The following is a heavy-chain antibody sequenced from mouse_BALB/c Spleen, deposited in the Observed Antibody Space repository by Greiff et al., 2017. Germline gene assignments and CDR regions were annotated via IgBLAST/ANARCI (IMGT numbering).Heavy chain of an antibody. V-gene: IGHV3-2*02. Sequence: DVKLVESGPGLVKPSQSLSLTCTVTGYSITSDYAWNWIRQFPGNKLEWMGYISYSGSTSYNPSLKSRISITRDTSKNQFFLQLNSVTTEDTATYYCARNGYYLYAMDYWGQGTSVTVSS. CDR1: GYSITSDYA. CDR2: ISYSGST. CDR3: ARNGYYLYAMDY. D-gene: IGHD2-3*01. J-gene: IGHJ4*01.